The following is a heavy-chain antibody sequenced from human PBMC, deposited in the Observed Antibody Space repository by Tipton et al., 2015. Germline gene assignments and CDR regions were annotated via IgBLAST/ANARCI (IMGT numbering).Heavy chain of an antibody. J-gene: IGHJ6*02. CDR2: ISFDGYSN. V-gene: IGHV3-30*12. CDR3: ARGPPTVSGDGRGLDV. Sequence: SLRLSCEASGFTFYNYDMHWVRQSPGKGLEWVAIISFDGYSNQYADSVKGRFIISRDNSNNTLFLQMNTLRVEDTAMYYCARGPPTVSGDGRGLDVWGQGTTVTVSS. CDR1: GFTFYNYD. D-gene: IGHD1-26*01.